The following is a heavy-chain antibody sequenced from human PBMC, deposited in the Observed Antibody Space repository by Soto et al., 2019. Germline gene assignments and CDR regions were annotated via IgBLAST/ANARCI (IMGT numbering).Heavy chain of an antibody. J-gene: IGHJ4*02. CDR3: ARVEGTSSLWFGE. V-gene: IGHV4-31*03. Sequence: QVQLQESGQELVKPSQTLSLTCTVSGGSINSGGYYWSWIRQHPGKGLEWIGYIYYSGSTYYNPSLESRVTISVDTSKNQFSLKLSSVTAADTAVYYCARVEGTSSLWFGEWGQGTLVTVSS. CDR1: GGSINSGGYY. D-gene: IGHD3-10*01. CDR2: IYYSGST.